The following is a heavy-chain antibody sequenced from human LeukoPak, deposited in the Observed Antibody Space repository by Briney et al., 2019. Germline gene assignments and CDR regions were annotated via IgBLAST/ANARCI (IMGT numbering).Heavy chain of an antibody. Sequence: PGGSLRLSCAASGLTFSSYEMNWVRQAPGKGLEWVSYISSSGSTIYYADSVKGRFTISRDNAKNSLYLQMNSLRAEDTAVYYCARTGSGSYQYYYYYGMDVWGQGTTVTVSS. CDR3: ARTGSGSYQYYYYYGMDV. V-gene: IGHV3-48*03. D-gene: IGHD3-10*01. CDR1: GLTFSSYE. CDR2: ISSSGSTI. J-gene: IGHJ6*02.